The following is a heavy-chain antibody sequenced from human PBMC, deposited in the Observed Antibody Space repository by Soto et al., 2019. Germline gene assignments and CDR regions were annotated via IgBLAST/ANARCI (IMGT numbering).Heavy chain of an antibody. D-gene: IGHD3-22*01. J-gene: IGHJ4*02. V-gene: IGHV4-59*12. Sequence: PSETLSLTSTVSGGSISSYYWSWIRQPPGKGLEWIGYIYYSGSTNYNPSLKSRVTISVDTSKNQFSLKLSSVTAADTAVYYCASTYYNASSGPFDYWGQGTLVTVSS. CDR1: GGSISSYY. CDR3: ASTYYNASSGPFDY. CDR2: IYYSGST.